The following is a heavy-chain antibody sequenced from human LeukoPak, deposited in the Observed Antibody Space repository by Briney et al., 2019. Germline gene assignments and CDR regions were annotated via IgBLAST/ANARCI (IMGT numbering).Heavy chain of an antibody. CDR3: ALSGSLDY. Sequence: PGGSLRLSCAASGFTFDDYAMHWVRQAPGKGLEWVSGISWNSGSIGYADSVKGRFTISRDNAKNSLYLQMNSLRAEDTALYYCALSGSLDYWGQGTLVTVSS. CDR1: GFTFDDYA. V-gene: IGHV3-9*01. D-gene: IGHD3-10*01. J-gene: IGHJ4*02. CDR2: ISWNSGSI.